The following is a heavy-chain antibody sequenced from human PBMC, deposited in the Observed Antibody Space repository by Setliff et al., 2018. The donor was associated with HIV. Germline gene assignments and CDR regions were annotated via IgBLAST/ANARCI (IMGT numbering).Heavy chain of an antibody. Sequence: ASVKVSCKASGYTFTSQSIHWVRQAPGQGFEWMGVINPSGGSTNFAQKFHGRVTMTRDTSITTAYMELSSLRSDDTAIYYCARFAGGYFYIDFWGPGTLFTVSA. CDR1: GYTFTSQS. CDR3: ARFAGGYFYIDF. CDR2: INPSGGST. J-gene: IGHJ4*02. D-gene: IGHD5-18*01. V-gene: IGHV1-2*02.